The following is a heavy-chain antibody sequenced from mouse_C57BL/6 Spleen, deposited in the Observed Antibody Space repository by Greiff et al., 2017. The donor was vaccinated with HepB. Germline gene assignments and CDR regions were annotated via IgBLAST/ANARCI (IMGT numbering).Heavy chain of an antibody. CDR3: ARDEYGYFDY. V-gene: IGHV14-3*01. J-gene: IGHJ2*01. CDR2: IDPANGNT. D-gene: IGHD5-1*01. CDR1: GFNIKNTY. Sequence: VQLQQSVAELVRPGASVKLSCTASGFNIKNTYMQWVKQRPEQGLEWIGRIDPANGNTKYAPKFQGKCTITADTSTNTAYLQLSSLTSEDTAIYYCARDEYGYFDYWGQGTTLTVSS.